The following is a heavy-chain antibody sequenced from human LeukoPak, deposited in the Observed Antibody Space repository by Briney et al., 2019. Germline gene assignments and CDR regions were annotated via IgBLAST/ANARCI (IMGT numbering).Heavy chain of an antibody. V-gene: IGHV1-69*05. Sequence: GASVKVSCKASGGTFSSYAISWVRQAPGQGLEWMGGIIPIFGTANYAQKFQGRVTITTDESTSTAYMELSSLRSEDTAVYYCASLGTPFTYYYGSGSPSGYYYMDVWGKGTRSPSP. CDR2: IIPIFGTA. CDR1: GGTFSSYA. CDR3: ASLGTPFTYYYGSGSPSGYYYMDV. D-gene: IGHD3-10*01. J-gene: IGHJ6*03.